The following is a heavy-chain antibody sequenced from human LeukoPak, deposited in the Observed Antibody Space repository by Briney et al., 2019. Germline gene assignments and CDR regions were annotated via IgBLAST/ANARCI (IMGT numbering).Heavy chain of an antibody. CDR1: GFTFSNYE. CDR3: AVTGYSSRSPNV. Sequence: HSGGSLRLSCATSGFTFSNYEMNWVRQAPGKGLEWISYLTTSGSTKYYADSVKGRFTISRDNSKNTLFLQMNSLRADDTAVYYCAVTGYSSRSPNVWGQGTMVTVSS. D-gene: IGHD6-13*01. CDR2: LTTSGSTK. J-gene: IGHJ3*01. V-gene: IGHV3-48*03.